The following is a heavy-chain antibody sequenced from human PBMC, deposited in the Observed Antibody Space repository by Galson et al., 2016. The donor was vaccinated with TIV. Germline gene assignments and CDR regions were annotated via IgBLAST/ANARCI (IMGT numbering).Heavy chain of an antibody. J-gene: IGHJ4*02. CDR3: ILWGY. CDR1: GYSFSRDGYN. V-gene: IGHV4-38-2*02. CDR2: VYHTGST. Sequence: TLSLTCTVSGYSFSRDGYNWGWIRQPPGTGLEWIGNVYHTGSTYLNASLKSRVTISVDTSQDQFFLHLNSVTAADTAVYYCILWGYWGQGTLVTVSS. D-gene: IGHD7-27*01.